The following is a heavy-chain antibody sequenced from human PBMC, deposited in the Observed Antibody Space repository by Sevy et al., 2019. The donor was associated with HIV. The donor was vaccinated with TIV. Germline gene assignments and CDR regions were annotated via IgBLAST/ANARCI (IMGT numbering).Heavy chain of an antibody. CDR3: AREGCTKPHDY. J-gene: IGHJ4*02. V-gene: IGHV3-23*01. CDR1: GFTFSNYA. Sequence: GGSLRLSCAASGFTFSNYAMSWVRQAPGKGLEWVSTFSFGCGKINYADSVKGRFTISRDNSKNTLYLQMNSLRAEDTALYYCAREGCTKPHDYWGQGTLVTVSS. CDR2: FSFGCGKI. D-gene: IGHD2-8*01.